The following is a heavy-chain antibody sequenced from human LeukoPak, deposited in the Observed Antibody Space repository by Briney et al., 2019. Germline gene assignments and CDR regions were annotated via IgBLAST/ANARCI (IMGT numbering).Heavy chain of an antibody. CDR1: GYSISSGYY. V-gene: IGHV4-61*02. CDR3: ARAPLGGDFWSGSYYFDY. J-gene: IGHJ4*02. Sequence: TSETLSLTCAVSGYSISSGYYWGWIRQPAGKGLEWIGRIYTSGSTNYNPSLKSRVTISVDTSKNQFSLKLSSVTAADTAVYYCARAPLGGDFWSGSYYFDYWGQGTLVTVSS. D-gene: IGHD3-3*01. CDR2: IYTSGST.